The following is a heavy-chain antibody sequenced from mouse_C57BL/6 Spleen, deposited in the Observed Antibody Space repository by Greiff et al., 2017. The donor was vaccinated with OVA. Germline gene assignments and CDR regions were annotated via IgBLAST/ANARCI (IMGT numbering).Heavy chain of an antibody. J-gene: IGHJ3*01. V-gene: IGHV1-18*01. Sequence: EVQLQQSGPELVKPGASVKIPCKASGYTFTDYNMDWVKQSHGKSLEWIGDINPNNGGTIYNQKFKGKATLTVDKSSSTAYMELRSLTSEDTAVYYCARRLLRSAWFAYWGQGTLVTVSA. D-gene: IGHD1-1*01. CDR1: GYTFTDYN. CDR3: ARRLLRSAWFAY. CDR2: INPNNGGT.